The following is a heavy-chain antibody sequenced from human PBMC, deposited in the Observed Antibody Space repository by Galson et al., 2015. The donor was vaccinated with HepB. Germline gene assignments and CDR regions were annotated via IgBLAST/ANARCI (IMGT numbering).Heavy chain of an antibody. V-gene: IGHV4-39*07. CDR1: GGSINSTSYY. Sequence: SETLSLTCTVSGGSINSTSYYWGWIRQPPGKGLEWIGSIYYSGSTYYNPSLKSRVTISVDRSKNQFSLKVSSVTAVDTAVYYCARDLSWEVLGVDGFYIWGQGTMVTVSS. CDR2: IYYSGST. J-gene: IGHJ3*02. D-gene: IGHD1-26*01. CDR3: ARDLSWEVLGVDGFYI.